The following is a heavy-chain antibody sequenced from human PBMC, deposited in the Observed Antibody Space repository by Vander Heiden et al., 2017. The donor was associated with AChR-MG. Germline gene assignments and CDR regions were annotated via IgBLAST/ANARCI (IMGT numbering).Heavy chain of an antibody. CDR2: INHSGST. CDR3: ARGRPNLLGYCSSTSCYDYYYYGMDV. D-gene: IGHD2-2*01. Sequence: QVQLQQLGAGLLKPSETLSLTCAVYGGSFSGYYWSWIRQPPGKGLEWIGEINHSGSTNYNPSLKSRVTISVDTSKNQFSLKLSSVTAADTAVYYCARGRPNLLGYCSSTSCYDYYYYGMDVWGQGTTVTVSS. V-gene: IGHV4-34*01. J-gene: IGHJ6*02. CDR1: GGSFSGYY.